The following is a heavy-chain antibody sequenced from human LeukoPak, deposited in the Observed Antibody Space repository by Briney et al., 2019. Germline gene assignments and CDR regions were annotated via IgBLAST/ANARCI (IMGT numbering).Heavy chain of an antibody. D-gene: IGHD7-27*01. CDR2: IYHSGST. CDR3: VRGTHGDK. V-gene: IGHV4-59*12. J-gene: IGHJ4*02. Sequence: SETLSLTCTVSGGSISSYYWSWIRQSPGKGLEWIGYIYHSGSTYYNPSLKSRVAISVDVSKDQFSLNLTSVTAADTAVYYCVRGTHGDKWGQGTLVTVSS. CDR1: GGSISSYY.